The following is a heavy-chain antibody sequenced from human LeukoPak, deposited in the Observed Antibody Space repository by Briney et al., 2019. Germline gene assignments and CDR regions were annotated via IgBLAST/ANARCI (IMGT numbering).Heavy chain of an antibody. V-gene: IGHV3-23*01. Sequence: GGSLRLSCAASGFTFSSYGMSGVRQAPGKGLEWVSAISGSGGSTYYADSVKGRFTISRDNSKNTLYLQMHSLRAEDTAVYYCAGDDYYDSSGYLGFFDYWGQGTLVTVSS. CDR1: GFTFSSYG. J-gene: IGHJ4*02. CDR3: AGDDYYDSSGYLGFFDY. D-gene: IGHD3-22*01. CDR2: ISGSGGST.